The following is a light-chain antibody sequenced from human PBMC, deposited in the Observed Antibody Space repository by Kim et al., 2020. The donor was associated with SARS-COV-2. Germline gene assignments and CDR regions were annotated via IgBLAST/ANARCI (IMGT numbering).Light chain of an antibody. CDR3: LLYYSGAWV. CDR2: NTN. V-gene: IGLV7-46*01. CDR1: TGAVTSGHY. Sequence: PGGTVTLTGGSSTGAVTSGHYPYWFQQKPGQAPRTLIYNTNNKHSWTPARFSGSLLGDKAALTLSGAQPEDEAEYYCLLYYSGAWVFGGGTQLTVL. J-gene: IGLJ3*02.